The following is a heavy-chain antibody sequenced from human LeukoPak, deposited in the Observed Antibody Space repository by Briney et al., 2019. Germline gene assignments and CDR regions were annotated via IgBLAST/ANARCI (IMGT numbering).Heavy chain of an antibody. CDR2: IYYSGST. V-gene: IGHV4-59*12. CDR1: GGSISSYY. CDR3: ARGAGSSWCYFDY. Sequence: PSETLSLTCTVSGGSISSYYWSWIRQPPGKGLEWIGYIYYSGSTNYNPSLKSRVTMSVDTSKNQFSLKLSSVTAADTAVYYCARGAGSSWCYFDYWGQGTLVTVSS. D-gene: IGHD6-13*01. J-gene: IGHJ4*02.